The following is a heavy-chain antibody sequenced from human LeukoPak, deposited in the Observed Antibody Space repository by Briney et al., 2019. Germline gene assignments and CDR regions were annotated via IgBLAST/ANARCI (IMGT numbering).Heavy chain of an antibody. D-gene: IGHD3-22*01. CDR2: ISACTGNT. V-gene: IGHV1-18*01. Sequence: AAVKVSCRASGYTFISYDISWVRQAPGQGLEWMGWISACTGNTNYAQNFQGRATMTTDTSTSTAYMELRSLRSDDTAIYYCARGGGYQDYWGQGTLVTVSS. J-gene: IGHJ4*02. CDR3: ARGGGYQDY. CDR1: GYTFISYD.